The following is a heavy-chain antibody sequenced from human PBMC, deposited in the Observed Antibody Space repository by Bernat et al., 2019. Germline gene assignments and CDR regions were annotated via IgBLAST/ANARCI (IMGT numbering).Heavy chain of an antibody. V-gene: IGHV3-23*01. Sequence: EVQLLESGGGLVQPGGSLRLSCAASGFTFSSYAMSWVRQAPGKWLEWVSAISGRGGSTYYADSVKGRFTIPRDNSENTLYLQMNSLRAEDTAVYYCAKGQGPYCYYYGMDVWGQGTTVTVSS. CDR3: AKGQGPYCYYYGMDV. CDR1: GFTFSSYA. CDR2: ISGRGGST. J-gene: IGHJ6*02.